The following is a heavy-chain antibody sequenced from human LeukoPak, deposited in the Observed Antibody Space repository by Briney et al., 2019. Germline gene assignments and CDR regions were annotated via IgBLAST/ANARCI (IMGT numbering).Heavy chain of an antibody. CDR3: ARGFTMVRGRIDP. CDR2: IYYSGST. CDR1: GGSISSYY. Sequence: SETLSLTCTVSGGSISSYYWSWIRQPPGKGLEWVGYIYYSGSTNYNPSLKSRVTISVDTSKNQFSLKLSSVTAADTAVYYCARGFTMVRGRIDPWGQGTLVTVSS. J-gene: IGHJ5*02. D-gene: IGHD3-10*01. V-gene: IGHV4-59*12.